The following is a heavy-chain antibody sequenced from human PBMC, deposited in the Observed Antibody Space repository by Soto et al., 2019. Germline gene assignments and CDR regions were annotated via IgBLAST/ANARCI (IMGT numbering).Heavy chain of an antibody. CDR1: GFTFSTYY. D-gene: IGHD2-21*01. CDR2: INPNGGGT. J-gene: IGHJ4*02. V-gene: IGHV1-46*01. CDR3: ARGFKRGLYLFDY. Sequence: GASVKVSCKASGFTFSTYYIHWLRQAPGQGLEWMGVINPNGGGTSIAQKFQGRVTMTRDTSTTTVYMELSSLRSEDTAIYYCARGFKRGLYLFDYWGRGTLVTVSS.